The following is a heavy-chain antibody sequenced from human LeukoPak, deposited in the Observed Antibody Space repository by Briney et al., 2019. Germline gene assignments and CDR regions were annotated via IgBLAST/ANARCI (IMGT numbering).Heavy chain of an antibody. V-gene: IGHV1-69*13. CDR2: ITPIFGTA. D-gene: IGHD3-3*01. CDR3: ARDGTYYDFWSGSTFYYYYYMDV. Sequence: SVKVSCKASGGTFSSYAISWVRQAPGQGLEWMGGITPIFGTANYAQKFQGRVTITADESTSTAYMELSSLRSEDTAVYYCARDGTYYDFWSGSTFYYYYYMDVWGKGTTVTVSS. J-gene: IGHJ6*03. CDR1: GGTFSSYA.